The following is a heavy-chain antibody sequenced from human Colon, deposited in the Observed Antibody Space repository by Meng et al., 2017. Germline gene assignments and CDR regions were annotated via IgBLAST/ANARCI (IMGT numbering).Heavy chain of an antibody. J-gene: IGHJ4*02. D-gene: IGHD6-19*01. CDR2: IYWDDDK. CDR1: GFSLSTSGVG. CDR3: VHRLSDYSGDWNGGYFDS. Sequence: SGPTLVKPTQTLTLTCAFSGFSLSTSGVGVGWIRQPPGEALEWLSVIYWDDDKRYSASLKTRLTVTKDTSKNQVVLTMTNMDPVDTATYYCVHRLSDYSGDWNGGYFDSWGQGILVTVSS. V-gene: IGHV2-5*02.